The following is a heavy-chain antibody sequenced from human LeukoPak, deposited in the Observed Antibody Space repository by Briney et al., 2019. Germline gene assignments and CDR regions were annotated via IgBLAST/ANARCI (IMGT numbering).Heavy chain of an antibody. V-gene: IGHV1-69*04. J-gene: IGHJ6*02. D-gene: IGHD3-9*01. CDR3: ARYGHYDILTGYDYYYGMDV. CDR2: IIPILGIA. Sequence: SVKVSCKASGGTFSSYAISWVRQAPGQGLEWMGRIIPILGIANYAQKFQGRVTITADKSTSTAYMELSSLRSEDTAVYYCARYGHYDILTGYDYYYGMDVWGQGTTVTVSS. CDR1: GGTFSSYA.